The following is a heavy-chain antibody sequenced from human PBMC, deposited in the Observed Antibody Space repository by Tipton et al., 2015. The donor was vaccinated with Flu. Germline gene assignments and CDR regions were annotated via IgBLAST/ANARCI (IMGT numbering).Heavy chain of an antibody. CDR3: ARDYDYDRSAYGAGGALDI. Sequence: QSGAEVKKPGSSVKVSCKVAGGVFTRFAISWVRQAPGQGLEWMGGSVPIAGTINYAQKFQGSVTISADAFTSTAYMELSSLRSEDTALYFCARDYDYDRSAYGAGGALDIWGPGTMVTASS. V-gene: IGHV1-69*01. CDR1: GGVFTRFA. CDR2: SVPIAGTI. J-gene: IGHJ3*02. D-gene: IGHD3-22*01.